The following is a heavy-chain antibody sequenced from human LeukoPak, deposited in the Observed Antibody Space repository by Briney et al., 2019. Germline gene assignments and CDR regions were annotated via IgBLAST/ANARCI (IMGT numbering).Heavy chain of an antibody. CDR1: GFTFDDYG. CDR3: ARVIAVAEGYYYYYMDV. J-gene: IGHJ6*03. V-gene: IGHV3-20*04. D-gene: IGHD6-19*01. CDR2: INWNGGST. Sequence: AGGSLRLSCAASGFTFDDYGMSWVRQAPGKGLEWVSGINWNGGSTGYADSVKGRFTISRDNAKNSLYLQMNSLRAEDTALYYCARVIAVAEGYYYYYMDVWGKGTTVTVSS.